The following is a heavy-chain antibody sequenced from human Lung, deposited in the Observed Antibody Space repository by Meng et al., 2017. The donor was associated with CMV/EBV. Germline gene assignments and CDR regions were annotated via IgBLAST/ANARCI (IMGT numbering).Heavy chain of an antibody. CDR1: GFIFSAYE. V-gene: IGHV3-48*03. CDR2: IHARGHIV. J-gene: IGHJ6*02. Sequence: GGSLRLXFAASGFIFSAYEIIWVRQAPGKGLEWVSYIHARGHIVHYADFVNGRFTISRDSAKNSVDLQMSSLRVEDTAVYYCARRLPYYGMDVWGQGTTVTVSS. CDR3: ARRLPYYGMDV.